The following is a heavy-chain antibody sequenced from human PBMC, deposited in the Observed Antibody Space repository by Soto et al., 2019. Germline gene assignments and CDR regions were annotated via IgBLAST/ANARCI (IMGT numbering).Heavy chain of an antibody. J-gene: IGHJ6*03. Sequence: SETLSLTCVVSGGSLSDYFWSWIRQPPGMALEWIGEINHLGSINYNPSLKSRVTMSVDTSKNQFSLTLNSVTAADTATYYCARGGISHWAYFYYMDVWDRGTTVP. CDR3: ARGGISHWAYFYYMDV. V-gene: IGHV4-34*01. CDR2: INHLGSI. D-gene: IGHD2-21*01. CDR1: GGSLSDYF.